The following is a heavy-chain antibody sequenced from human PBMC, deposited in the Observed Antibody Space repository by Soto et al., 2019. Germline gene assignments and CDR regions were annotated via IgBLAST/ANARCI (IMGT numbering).Heavy chain of an antibody. J-gene: IGHJ4*02. V-gene: IGHV3-23*01. D-gene: IGHD1-26*01. CDR3: AKGGIGDPGGVDY. CDR1: GFTFSSYA. Sequence: EVQLLESGGGLVQPGGSLRLSCAASGFTFSSYAMTWVRQAPGKGLEWVSSLNGGGSSRYYADSVKGRLTISRDNSKKTVFLQMNSLGAEDTALYYCAKGGIGDPGGVDYWGQGTLVTVSS. CDR2: LNGGGSSR.